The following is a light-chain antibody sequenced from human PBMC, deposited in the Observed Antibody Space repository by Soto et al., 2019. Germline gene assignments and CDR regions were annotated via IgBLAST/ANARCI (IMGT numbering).Light chain of an antibody. CDR2: VAS. CDR1: QSVSSSY. Sequence: EIVLTQSPGTLSLPPGERATLSCRASQSVSSSYLAWYQQKPGQAPRLLIYVASSRDTGIPDRFSGSGSGTDFTLAISRLESEDFAVYYCQQYGSSPQSVGQGTRLEIK. J-gene: IGKJ5*01. CDR3: QQYGSSPQS. V-gene: IGKV3-20*01.